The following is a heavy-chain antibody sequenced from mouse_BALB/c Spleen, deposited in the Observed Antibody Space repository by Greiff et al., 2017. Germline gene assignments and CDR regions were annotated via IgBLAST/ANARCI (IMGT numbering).Heavy chain of an antibody. V-gene: IGHV5-4*02. D-gene: IGHD1-1*01. Sequence: EVQLVEAGGGLVKPGGSLKLSCAASGFTFSDYYMYWVRQTPEKRLEWVATISDGGSYTYYPDSVKGRFTISRDNAKNNLYLQMSSLKSEDTAMYYCARGKGYYGYAMDYWGQGTSVTVSS. CDR1: GFTFSDYY. J-gene: IGHJ4*01. CDR2: ISDGGSYT. CDR3: ARGKGYYGYAMDY.